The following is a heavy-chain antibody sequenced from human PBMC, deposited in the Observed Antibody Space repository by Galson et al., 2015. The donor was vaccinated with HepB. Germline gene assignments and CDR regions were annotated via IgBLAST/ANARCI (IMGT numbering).Heavy chain of an antibody. CDR1: GYTFTSYG. V-gene: IGHV1-18*01. CDR3: ARDRSSTVTNRYFDY. Sequence: SVKVSCKASGYTFTSYGISWVRQAPGQGLEWMGWISAYNGNTNYAQKLQGRVTMTTDTSTSTAYMELRSLRSDDTAVYYCARDRSSTVTNRYFDYWGQGTQVTVSS. D-gene: IGHD4-17*01. J-gene: IGHJ4*02. CDR2: ISAYNGNT.